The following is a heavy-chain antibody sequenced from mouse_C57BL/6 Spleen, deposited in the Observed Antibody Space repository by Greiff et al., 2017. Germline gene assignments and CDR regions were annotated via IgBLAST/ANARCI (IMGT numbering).Heavy chain of an antibody. CDR2: INPSNGGT. CDR3: ARVNYFDY. J-gene: IGHJ2*01. CDR1: GYTFTSYW. Sequence: VQLQQPGTELVKPGASVKLSCKASGYTFTSYWMHWVQQRPGQGLEWIGNINPSNGGTNYNEKFKSKSTLTVDKSSSTAYMQLSSLTSETSSFYYCARVNYFDYWGQGTTLTVSS. V-gene: IGHV1-53*01.